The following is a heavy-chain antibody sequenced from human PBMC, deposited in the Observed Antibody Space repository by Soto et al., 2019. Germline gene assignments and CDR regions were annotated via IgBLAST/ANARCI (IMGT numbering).Heavy chain of an antibody. D-gene: IGHD5-12*01. CDR1: GGTFSSYA. J-gene: IGHJ6*02. CDR3: ARDLAPLSATSNYYYGMYV. V-gene: IGHV1-69*13. CDR2: IIPIFGTA. Sequence: SVKVSCKASGGTFSSYAISWVRQAPGQGLEWMGGIIPIFGTANYAQKFQGRVTITADESMSTAYMELSSLRSEDTAVYYCARDLAPLSATSNYYYGMYVWGQGTTVTVSS.